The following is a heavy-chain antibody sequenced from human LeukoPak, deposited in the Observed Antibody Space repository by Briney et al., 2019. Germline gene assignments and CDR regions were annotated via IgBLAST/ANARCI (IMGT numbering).Heavy chain of an antibody. J-gene: IGHJ4*02. CDR2: ISSSSSTM. D-gene: IGHD1-1*01. V-gene: IGHV3-48*02. Sequence: GGSLRLSCAASGFTFSSYSMNWVRQAPGKGLEWVSYISSSSSTMYYADSVKGRFTISRDNAKNSLYLQMNSLRDEDTAVYYCARGGWKQKTYYFDYWGQGTLVTVSS. CDR1: GFTFSSYS. CDR3: ARGGWKQKTYYFDY.